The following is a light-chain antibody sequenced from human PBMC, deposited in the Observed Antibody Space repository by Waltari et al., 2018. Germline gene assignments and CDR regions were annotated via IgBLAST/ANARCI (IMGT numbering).Light chain of an antibody. J-gene: IGLJ1*01. Sequence: SALPQPASVSGSPGQSITISCTGTSRAIRGYNLFSWYQQHPGKTPKLMIYEGSKRPSGVSNRFSGSKSGNTASLTISGLQAEDEADYCCCSYAGSSIPYVFGTGTKVTVL. CDR2: EGS. CDR1: SRAIRGYNL. CDR3: CSYAGSSIPYV. V-gene: IGLV2-23*01.